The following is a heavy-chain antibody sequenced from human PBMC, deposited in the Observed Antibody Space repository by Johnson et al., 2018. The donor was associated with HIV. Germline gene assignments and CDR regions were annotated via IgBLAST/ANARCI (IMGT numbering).Heavy chain of an antibody. CDR2: IKQDGSEK. J-gene: IGHJ3*02. CDR3: ARAKSSGWYSDAFDI. Sequence: PGGSLRLSCAASGFTFSSYWMNWVRQAPGKGLEWLANIKQDGSEKYYVDSVKGRFTISRDNAKNSLYLQMNSLRAEDTAVYYCARAKSSGWYSDAFDIWGQGTMVTVSS. D-gene: IGHD6-19*01. V-gene: IGHV3-7*05. CDR1: GFTFSSYW.